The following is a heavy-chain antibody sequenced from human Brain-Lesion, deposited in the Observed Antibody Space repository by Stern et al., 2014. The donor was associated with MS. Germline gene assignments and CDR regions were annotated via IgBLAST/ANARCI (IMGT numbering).Heavy chain of an antibody. CDR3: ARGSREVLLPRFYFDY. Sequence: QESGPGLVKPSQTLSLTCTVSGGSISSGNYYWSWIRQHPGKGLEWIGSIYHSGSTYYNPPLKSRVTTSIDTSKNQFSLKLSSVTAADTAVYYCARGSREVLLPRFYFDYWGQGTLVTVSS. CDR2: IYHSGST. J-gene: IGHJ4*02. D-gene: IGHD3-3*01. V-gene: IGHV4-31*03. CDR1: GGSISSGNYY.